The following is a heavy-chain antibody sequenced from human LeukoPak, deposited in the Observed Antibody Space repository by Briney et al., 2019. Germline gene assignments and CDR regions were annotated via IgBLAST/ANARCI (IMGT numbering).Heavy chain of an antibody. D-gene: IGHD3-22*01. Sequence: GGSLRLSCAASGFTFSSYSMNWVRQAPGKGLEWVSSISSSSSYIYYADSVKGRFTISRDNAKNSLYLQMNSLRAEDTAVCYCASYDSSGYYQEYFQHWGQGTLVTVSS. CDR2: ISSSSSYI. J-gene: IGHJ1*01. CDR1: GFTFSSYS. V-gene: IGHV3-21*01. CDR3: ASYDSSGYYQEYFQH.